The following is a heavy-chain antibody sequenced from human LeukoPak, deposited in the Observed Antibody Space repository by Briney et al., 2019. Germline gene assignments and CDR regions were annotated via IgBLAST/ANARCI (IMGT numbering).Heavy chain of an antibody. Sequence: GGSLRLSCAASGFTFSSHWMHWVRQAPGKWLVWVSRINSDGSSTSYADSVKGRFTISRDNAKNTLYLQMNSLRAEDTAVYYCASGGYYYDNSGYDYWGQGTLVTVSS. CDR2: INSDGSST. CDR3: ASGGYYYDNSGYDY. D-gene: IGHD3-22*01. V-gene: IGHV3-74*01. J-gene: IGHJ4*02. CDR1: GFTFSSHW.